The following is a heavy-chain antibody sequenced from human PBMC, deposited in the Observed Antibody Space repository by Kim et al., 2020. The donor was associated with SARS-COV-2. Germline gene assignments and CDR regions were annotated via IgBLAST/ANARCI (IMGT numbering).Heavy chain of an antibody. J-gene: IGHJ4*02. Sequence: GGSLRLSCAASGFTFSSYAMSWVRQAPGKGLEWVSAISGSGGSTYYADSVKGRFTISRDNSKNTLYLQMNSLRAEDTAVYYCAKLGILSPSGSSRNWGQGTLVTVSS. CDR1: GFTFSSYA. D-gene: IGHD1-26*01. CDR3: AKLGILSPSGSSRN. V-gene: IGHV3-23*01. CDR2: ISGSGGST.